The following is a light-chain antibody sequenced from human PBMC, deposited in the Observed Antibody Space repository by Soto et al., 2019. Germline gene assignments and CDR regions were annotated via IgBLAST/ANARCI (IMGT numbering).Light chain of an antibody. J-gene: IGKJ1*01. CDR3: QHYET. CDR2: GAS. CDR1: QSGSSSF. V-gene: IGKV3-20*01. Sequence: EIVLTRSPGTLSLSPGERATLSCRASQSGSSSFLAWYQQKPGQAPRLLIYGASSRATGIPDRFSGSGSGTDFTLTISRLEPEDFAVYYCQHYETFGQGTKVEIK.